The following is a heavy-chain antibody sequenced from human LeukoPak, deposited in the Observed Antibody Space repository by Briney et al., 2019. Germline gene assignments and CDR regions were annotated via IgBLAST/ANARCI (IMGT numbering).Heavy chain of an antibody. CDR3: ARRLGDCTNGVCTYYFDY. CDR2: IYPGDSDI. Sequence: GESLKISCKGSGYSFTSYCIGWVRQTPRKGREWMGSIYPGDSDIRYSPSFQGQVTISADKSSSTAYLQWSSLKASDTAMYYCARRLGDCTNGVCTYYFDYWGQGTLVTVSS. V-gene: IGHV5-51*01. CDR1: GYSFTSYC. D-gene: IGHD2-8*01. J-gene: IGHJ4*02.